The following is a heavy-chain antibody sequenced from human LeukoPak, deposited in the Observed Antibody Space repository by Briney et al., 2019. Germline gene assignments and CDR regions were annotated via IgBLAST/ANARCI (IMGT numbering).Heavy chain of an antibody. V-gene: IGHV3-33*01. CDR3: ARDLGAEVAFDY. D-gene: IGHD1-26*01. Sequence: GGSLRLSCAASGFTFSSYGMHWVRQAPGKGLEWVAVIWYDGSNRYYADSVKGRFTISRDNSKNTLYLQMNSLRAEDTAVYYCARDLGAEVAFDYWGQGTLVTVSS. CDR1: GFTFSSYG. CDR2: IWYDGSNR. J-gene: IGHJ4*02.